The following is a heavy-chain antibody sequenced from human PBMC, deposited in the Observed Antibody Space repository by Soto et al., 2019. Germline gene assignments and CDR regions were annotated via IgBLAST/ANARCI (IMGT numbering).Heavy chain of an antibody. D-gene: IGHD3-9*01. CDR1: GVSVSSATYY. V-gene: IGHV4-61*01. CDR2: FSHRVST. CDR3: ARVDWGDWYFDL. J-gene: IGHJ2*01. Sequence: QVQLQESGPGLVKPSETLSLTCTVSGVSVSSATYYWSWIRQPPGKGLEWIGFFSHRVSTNYNPSLKSRVTMSVDTSKNQFSLKLSSVTAADTAVYSCARVDWGDWYFDLWGRGTLVTVSS.